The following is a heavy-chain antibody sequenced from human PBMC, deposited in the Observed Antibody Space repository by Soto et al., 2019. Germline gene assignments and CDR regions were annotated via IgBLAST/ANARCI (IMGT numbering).Heavy chain of an antibody. CDR3: ARAATITMVRPHAFDI. CDR2: IYYSGST. Sequence: QVQLQESGPGLVKPSQTLSLTCTVSGGSISSGDYYWSWIRQPPGKGLEWIGYIYYSGSTYYNPSLESRVTISVDTAKNQFSLKLSSVTAADTAVYYCARAATITMVRPHAFDIWGQGTMVTVSS. J-gene: IGHJ3*02. D-gene: IGHD3-10*01. CDR1: GGSISSGDYY. V-gene: IGHV4-30-4*01.